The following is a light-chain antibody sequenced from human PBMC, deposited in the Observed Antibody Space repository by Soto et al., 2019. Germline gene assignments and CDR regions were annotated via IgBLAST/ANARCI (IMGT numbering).Light chain of an antibody. CDR2: GAS. Sequence: EIVLTQSPGTLSLSPGERVTLSCRASPSVSSSYLAWYQQKPGQAPRLLFYGASRRATGIPDRFSGGQSGTDFTLTVSRLEPEDFAVYFCQHYRSSPYTFGQGTKLEIK. CDR3: QHYRSSPYT. V-gene: IGKV3-20*01. J-gene: IGKJ2*01. CDR1: PSVSSSY.